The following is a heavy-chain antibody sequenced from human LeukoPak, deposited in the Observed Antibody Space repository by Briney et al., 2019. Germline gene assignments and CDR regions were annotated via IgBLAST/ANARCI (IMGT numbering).Heavy chain of an antibody. CDR2: ISGGSGST. V-gene: IGHV3-23*01. Sequence: GGSLRLSCAASGFTFSNYGMSWVRQATGKGLDWVSGISGGSGSTYYADSVKGRFTISRDNSKNTLYLQMNSLTVEDTAVYYCAKDAQRGFDYSNSLEHWGQGTLVTVSS. CDR3: AKDAQRGFDYSNSLEH. J-gene: IGHJ5*02. D-gene: IGHD4-11*01. CDR1: GFTFSNYG.